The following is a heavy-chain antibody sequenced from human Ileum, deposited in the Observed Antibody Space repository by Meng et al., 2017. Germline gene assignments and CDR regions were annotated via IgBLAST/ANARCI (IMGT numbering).Heavy chain of an antibody. J-gene: IGHJ6*02. CDR3: TKDSEQWLVPGGMDV. CDR2: ISWNSGDI. CDR1: GFNFDDYA. Sequence: GGSLRLSCVASGFNFDDYAMHWVRQAPGKGLEWVSGISWNSGDIGYADSVKGRFTISRDNAKNSLYLQMNSLRPEDTALYYCTKDSEQWLVPGGMDVWGLGTTVTVSS. D-gene: IGHD6-19*01. V-gene: IGHV3-9*01.